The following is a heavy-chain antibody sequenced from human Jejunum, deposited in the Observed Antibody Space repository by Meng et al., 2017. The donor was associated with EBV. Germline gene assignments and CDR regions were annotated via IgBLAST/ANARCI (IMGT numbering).Heavy chain of an antibody. Sequence: QVQLQQSGPGLVKPSQTLSLTCSISGDSVDSHSATWHWVRQSPSRGLEWLGRTYYRSKSYNDYAVSVKSRITINPDTSKNQFSLQLNSVTPEDTAVYYCAGGAAAGTGSGFQHWGQGTLVNVSS. CDR3: AGGAAAGTGSGFQH. CDR2: TYYRSKSYN. J-gene: IGHJ1*01. D-gene: IGHD6-13*01. CDR1: GDSVDSHSAT. V-gene: IGHV6-1*01.